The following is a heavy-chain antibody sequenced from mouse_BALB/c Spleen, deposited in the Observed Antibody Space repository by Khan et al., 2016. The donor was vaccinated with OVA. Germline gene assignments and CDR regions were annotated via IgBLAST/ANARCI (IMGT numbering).Heavy chain of an antibody. Sequence: EVELVESGGGLVQPGGSRKLSCAASGFTFSSFGMHWVRQAPEKGLEWVAYISSGSANIYYADTVKGRFTISRDNTKNTLSLHMTRLRSEGTAMYYCARREAMDYWGQGTSVTVSS. CDR3: ARREAMDY. J-gene: IGHJ4*01. CDR2: ISSGSANI. CDR1: GFTFSSFG. V-gene: IGHV5-17*02.